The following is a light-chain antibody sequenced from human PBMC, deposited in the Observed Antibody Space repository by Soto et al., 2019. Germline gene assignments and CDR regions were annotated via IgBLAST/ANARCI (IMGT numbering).Light chain of an antibody. CDR2: DAS. V-gene: IGKV3-11*01. J-gene: IGKJ2*01. CDR3: HQRSNWPPYT. Sequence: DIVLTQSPATLSLSPGDRATLSCRASQSVSSYLAWYQQKPGEAPNLLIYDASNMATDIPPRFSGSGSGTDFALTIISREPDDFAVYYCHQRSNWPPYTFGQGTKLEIK. CDR1: QSVSSY.